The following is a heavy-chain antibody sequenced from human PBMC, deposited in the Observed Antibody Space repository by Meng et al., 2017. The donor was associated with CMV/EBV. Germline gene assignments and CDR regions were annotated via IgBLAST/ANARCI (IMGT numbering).Heavy chain of an antibody. Sequence: SGGTFSSYAISWVRQAPGQGLEWMGGIIPIFSTANYAQKFQGRVTITTDESTSTAYMELSSLRSEDTAVYYCATPSAGYSSSWYDYWGQGTLVTVSS. CDR1: GGTFSSYA. CDR3: ATPSAGYSSSWYDY. CDR2: IIPIFSTA. J-gene: IGHJ4*02. D-gene: IGHD6-13*01. V-gene: IGHV1-69*05.